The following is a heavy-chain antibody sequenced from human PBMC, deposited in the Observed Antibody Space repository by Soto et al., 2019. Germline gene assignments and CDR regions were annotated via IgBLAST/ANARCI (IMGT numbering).Heavy chain of an antibody. J-gene: IGHJ5*02. V-gene: IGHV4-4*02. CDR2: IFHDGNT. D-gene: IGHD2-8*02. CDR3: ARHEGWTGPDQ. CDR1: GASIGSGGW. Sequence: LSLTCAVSGASIGSGGWWSWVRQPPGKGLEWIAEIFHDGNTNYSPSLKSRVTISVDKSQNQFSLNVYSVTAADTAVYYCARHEGWTGPDQWGQGALVTVSS.